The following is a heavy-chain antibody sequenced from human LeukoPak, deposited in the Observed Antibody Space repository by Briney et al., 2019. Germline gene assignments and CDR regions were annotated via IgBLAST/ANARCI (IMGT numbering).Heavy chain of an antibody. D-gene: IGHD1-1*01. CDR3: ARDPGGMDV. CDR2: ILYDGSNK. J-gene: IGHJ6*02. CDR1: GVTFSSYG. V-gene: IGHV3-33*01. Sequence: PARSLRLSCAASGVTFSSYGMHWVRQAPSKGVEWVAVILYDGSNKYYADSVKGRFTISSDNSKNTLYRQMNSLRAEDTSIYYCARDPGGMDVWGQGTTVTVSS.